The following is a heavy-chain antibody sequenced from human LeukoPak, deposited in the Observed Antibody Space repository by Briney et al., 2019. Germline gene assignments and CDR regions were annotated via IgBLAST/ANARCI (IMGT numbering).Heavy chain of an antibody. V-gene: IGHV1-18*01. CDR1: GGTFSSYA. CDR3: ARRGLDY. J-gene: IGHJ4*02. Sequence: EASVKVSCKASGGTFSSYAISWVRQAPGQGLEWMGWINTYNGDTNYIQKFQGRVTVTTDTSTTTAYVELRSLRSDDTAVYYCARRGLDYWGQGTLVTVSS. CDR2: INTYNGDT. D-gene: IGHD3-16*01.